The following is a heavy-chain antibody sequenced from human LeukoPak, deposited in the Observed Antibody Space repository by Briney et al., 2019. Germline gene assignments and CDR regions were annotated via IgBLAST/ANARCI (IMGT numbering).Heavy chain of an antibody. V-gene: IGHV4-31*03. Sequence: SETLSLTCTVSGGSISSGGYYWSWIRQHPGKGLEWIGYIYYSGNTYYNPSLKSRATISVDTSKNQFSLKLSSVTAADTAVYYCAGQKGSWGGFDYWGQGTLVTVSS. CDR3: AGQKGSWGGFDY. CDR2: IYYSGNT. J-gene: IGHJ4*02. CDR1: GGSISSGGYY. D-gene: IGHD6-13*01.